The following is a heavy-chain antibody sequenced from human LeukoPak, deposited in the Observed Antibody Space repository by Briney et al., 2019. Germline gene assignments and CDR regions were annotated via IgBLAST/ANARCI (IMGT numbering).Heavy chain of an antibody. CDR3: ARGLVVGNWFDP. V-gene: IGHV4-30-2*01. CDR1: GGSISSGGYS. CDR2: IYHSGST. J-gene: IGHJ5*02. Sequence: SETLSLTCAVSGGSISSGGYSWSWIRQPPGKGLEWIGYIYHSGSTYYNPSLKSRVTISVDRSKNQFSLKLSSVTAADTAVYYCARGLVVGNWFDPWGQGTLVTVSS. D-gene: IGHD2-15*01.